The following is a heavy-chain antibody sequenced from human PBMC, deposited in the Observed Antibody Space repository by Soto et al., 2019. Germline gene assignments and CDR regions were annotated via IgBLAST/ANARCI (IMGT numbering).Heavy chain of an antibody. CDR1: GFTLSPYH. D-gene: IGHD4-17*01. CDR3: ARDGSTETTNFHYAMDV. CDR2: INAGSSTI. V-gene: IGHV3-48*03. J-gene: IGHJ6*02. Sequence: GGSLRLSCAASGFTLSPYHMDWVRQAPGKGLEWVAYINAGSSTIHYADSVRGRFTISRDNAKNSLYLQMDSLRAEDTAVYYCARDGSTETTNFHYAMDVSSQGTTVTVSS.